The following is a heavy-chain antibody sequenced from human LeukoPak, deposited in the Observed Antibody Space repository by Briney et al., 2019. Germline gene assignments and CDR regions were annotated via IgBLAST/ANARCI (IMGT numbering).Heavy chain of an antibody. D-gene: IGHD6-19*01. J-gene: IGHJ4*02. V-gene: IGHV3-9*01. CDR3: AKGLIAVAGFFDY. CDR2: ISWNSGSI. Sequence: GGSLRLSCAAPGFTFDDYAMHWVRQAQGKGLEWVSGISWNSGSIGYADSVKGRFTISRDNAKNSLYLQMNSLRAEDTALYYCAKGLIAVAGFFDYWGQGTLVTVSS. CDR1: GFTFDDYA.